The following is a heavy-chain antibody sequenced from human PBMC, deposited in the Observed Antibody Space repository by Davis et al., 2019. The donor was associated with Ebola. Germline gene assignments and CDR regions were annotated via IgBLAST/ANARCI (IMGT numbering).Heavy chain of an antibody. CDR2: INHSGST. CDR1: GGSFSGYY. CDR3: ARGRVVVYAITYYYYYGMDV. V-gene: IGHV4-34*01. J-gene: IGHJ6*02. D-gene: IGHD2-8*02. Sequence: MPSETLSLTCAVYGGSFSGYYWSWIRQPPGKGLEWIGEINHSGSTNYNPSLKSRVTISVDTSKNQFSLKLSSVTAADTAVYYSARGRVVVYAITYYYYYGMDVWGQGTTVTVSS.